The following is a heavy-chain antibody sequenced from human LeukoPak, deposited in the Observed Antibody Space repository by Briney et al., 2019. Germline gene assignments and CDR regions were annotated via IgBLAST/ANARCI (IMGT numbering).Heavy chain of an antibody. V-gene: IGHV1-18*01. CDR1: GYTFTSYR. J-gene: IGHJ4*02. CDR3: ERDSDRRLGELCRTLSVFDY. CDR2: ISAYNGNT. Sequence: APVKVSYTPAGYTFTSYRTSWVRQAPGQGLEWMGWISAYNGNTNYAQKLQGRVTMTTDTSTDTAYMELTRLRSDVTAVYYCERDSDRRLGELCRTLSVFDYWGQGTLVTVSS. D-gene: IGHD3-10*01.